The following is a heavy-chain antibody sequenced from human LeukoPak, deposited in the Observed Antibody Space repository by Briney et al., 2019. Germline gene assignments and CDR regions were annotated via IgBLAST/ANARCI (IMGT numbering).Heavy chain of an antibody. V-gene: IGHV3-33*01. D-gene: IGHD6-13*01. CDR1: GFTFSSYG. J-gene: IGHJ4*02. Sequence: PGGSLRLSCAASGFTFSSYGMHWVRQAPGKGLEWVAVIWYDGSKKYYADSVKGRFTISRDNSKNTLYLQMHSLRAEDTAVYYCARDTSSTFDYWGQGTLVTVSS. CDR3: ARDTSSTFDY. CDR2: IWYDGSKK.